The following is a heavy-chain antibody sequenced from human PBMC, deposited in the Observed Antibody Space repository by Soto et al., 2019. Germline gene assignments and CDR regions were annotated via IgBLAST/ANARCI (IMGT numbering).Heavy chain of an antibody. CDR1: GYTFTSYA. CDR2: INAGNGNT. J-gene: IGHJ6*02. V-gene: IGHV1-3*01. CDR3: ASNLYCSGGSCTYYYYYGMDV. Sequence: VSCKASGYTFTSYAMHWVRQAPGQRLEWMGWINAGNGNTKYSQKFQGRVTITRDTSASTAYMELSSLRSEDTAVYYCASNLYCSGGSCTYYYYYGMDVWGQGTTVTVSS. D-gene: IGHD2-15*01.